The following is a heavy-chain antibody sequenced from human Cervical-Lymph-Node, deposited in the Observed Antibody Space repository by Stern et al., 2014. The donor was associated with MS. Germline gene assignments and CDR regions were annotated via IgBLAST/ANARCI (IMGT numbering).Heavy chain of an antibody. CDR2: IHDSGST. V-gene: IGHV4-61*02. D-gene: IGHD1-26*01. J-gene: IGHJ5*02. CDR3: ATTRWDLFTWNWFDP. CDR1: GGSISSSGYY. Sequence: QVQLVESGPGLVKPSQTLSLTCTVSGGSISSSGYYWSWIRQPADKGLEWIGRIHDSGSTYYKPSPKSRVTLSMDPAKNPLSPNLPSVTAADTAVYYCATTRWDLFTWNWFDPWGQGTLVTVSS.